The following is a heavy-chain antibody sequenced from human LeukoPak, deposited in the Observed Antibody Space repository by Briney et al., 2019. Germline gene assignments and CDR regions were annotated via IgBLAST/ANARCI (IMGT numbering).Heavy chain of an antibody. CDR3: ARDRRGYGDYLINDAFDI. CDR1: GFTFSSYW. Sequence: GGSLRLSCAASGFTFSSYWMSWVRQAPGKGLEWVANIKQDGSEKYYVDSVKGRFTISRDNAKNSLYLQMNSLRAEDTAVYYCARDRRGYGDYLINDAFDIWGQGTMVTVSS. V-gene: IGHV3-7*01. CDR2: IKQDGSEK. D-gene: IGHD4-17*01. J-gene: IGHJ3*02.